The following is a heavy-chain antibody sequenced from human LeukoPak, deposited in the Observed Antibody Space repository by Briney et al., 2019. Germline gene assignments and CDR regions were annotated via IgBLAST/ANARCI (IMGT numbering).Heavy chain of an antibody. CDR3: ARESSSGSYLVY. CDR2: ISSSGGST. J-gene: IGHJ4*02. D-gene: IGHD1-26*01. V-gene: IGHV3-23*01. Sequence: GGSLRLSCAASGFTFSNYGMSWVRQASGKGLEWVSGISSSGGSTYYADSVKGRFTISRDSAKNSLYLQMNSLRAEDTAVYYCARESSSGSYLVYWXQGTLVTVSS. CDR1: GFTFSNYG.